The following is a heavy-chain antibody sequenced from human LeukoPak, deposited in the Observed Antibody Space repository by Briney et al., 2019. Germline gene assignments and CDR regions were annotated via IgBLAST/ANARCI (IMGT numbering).Heavy chain of an antibody. Sequence: ASVKVSCKASGYTFTGYYIHWVRQATGQGLEWMGWMNPNSGNTGYGQKFQGRVTITRNTSISTDYMELSSLRSEDTAIYYCARGGSAGFDYWGQGTLVTVSS. V-gene: IGHV1-8*03. CDR2: MNPNSGNT. CDR1: GYTFTGYY. CDR3: ARGGSAGFDY. D-gene: IGHD5-12*01. J-gene: IGHJ4*02.